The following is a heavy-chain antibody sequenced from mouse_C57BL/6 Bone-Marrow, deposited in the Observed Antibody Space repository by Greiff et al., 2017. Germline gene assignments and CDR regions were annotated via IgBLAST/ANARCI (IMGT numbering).Heavy chain of an antibody. CDR1: GYSFTSYY. CDR3: ARSRIYYGSYVGFAY. V-gene: IGHV1-66*01. D-gene: IGHD2-1*01. Sequence: VQLQQSGPELVKPGASVKISCKASGYSFTSYYIHWVKQRPGQGLEWIGWISPGSGNTKYNEKFKGKATLTAVTSSSTAYMKLSSLTSEDSAVYYCARSRIYYGSYVGFAYWGQGTLVTVSA. CDR2: ISPGSGNT. J-gene: IGHJ3*01.